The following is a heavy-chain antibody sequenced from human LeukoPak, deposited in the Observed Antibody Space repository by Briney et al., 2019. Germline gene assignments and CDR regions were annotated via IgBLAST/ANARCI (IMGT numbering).Heavy chain of an antibody. CDR1: GGSITSYH. J-gene: IGHJ4*02. V-gene: IGHV4-59*01. Sequence: SETLSLTCTVSGGSITSYHYSWIRQPPGKGLEWIAYIYYSGNTNYNPSLKSRVTISVDTSKNQFSLKLTSVTAADTAVYYCARVVTTGSYFDYWGQGTLVTVSS. CDR3: ARVVTTGSYFDY. CDR2: IYYSGNT. D-gene: IGHD4-17*01.